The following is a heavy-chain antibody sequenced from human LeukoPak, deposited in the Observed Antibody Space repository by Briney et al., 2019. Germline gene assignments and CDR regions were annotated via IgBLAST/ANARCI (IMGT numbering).Heavy chain of an antibody. V-gene: IGHV3-20*03. CDR1: GFSFDDYG. J-gene: IGHJ4*02. CDR2: INWKGGST. CDR3: ARSVAASRDY. D-gene: IGHD2-15*01. Sequence: GGSLRLSYAASGFSFDDYGMSWVRPAPRKGLEWVPGINWKGGSTGYADSVKGRFTISRDNAKNSLYLQMNSLRAEDTALYYCARSVAASRDYWGQGTLVTVSS.